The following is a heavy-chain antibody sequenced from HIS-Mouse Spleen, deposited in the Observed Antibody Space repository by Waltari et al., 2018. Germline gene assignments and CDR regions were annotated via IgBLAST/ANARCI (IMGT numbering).Heavy chain of an antibody. CDR2: ISYRGST. J-gene: IGHJ2*01. Sequence: QLQLQESGPGLVKPSETLSLTCTVSGGSISSSSYYWGWIRQPPGKGREWIGRISYRGSTNYNPSLKSRVTITVDTSKNQFSLKVSSVTATDTAVYYCAREIPYSSSWYDWYFDLWGRGTLVTVSS. CDR3: AREIPYSSSWYDWYFDL. CDR1: GGSISSSSYY. D-gene: IGHD6-13*01. V-gene: IGHV4-39*07.